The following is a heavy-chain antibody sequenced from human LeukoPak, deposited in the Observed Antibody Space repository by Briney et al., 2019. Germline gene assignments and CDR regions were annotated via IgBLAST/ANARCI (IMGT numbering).Heavy chain of an antibody. CDR1: GGSISSSSYF. V-gene: IGHV4-39*01. CDR3: ARGTAVPKAHYFDY. Sequence: SETLSLTCTVSGGSISSSSYFWGWIRQPPGKGLEGIGTIYYSGSTYYNPSLKSRVTISVDTSKNQFSLKLSSVTAADTAVYYCARGTAVPKAHYFDYWGQGTLVTVSS. J-gene: IGHJ4*02. CDR2: IYYSGST. D-gene: IGHD3-10*01.